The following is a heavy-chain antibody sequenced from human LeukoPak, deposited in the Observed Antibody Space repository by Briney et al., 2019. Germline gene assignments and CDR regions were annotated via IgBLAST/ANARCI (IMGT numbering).Heavy chain of an antibody. J-gene: IGHJ3*02. CDR2: IPYDGSDK. V-gene: IGHV3-30*02. CDR1: GFTFSSYG. CDR3: TTDIVGATLDDAFDI. Sequence: GGSLRLSCAASGFTFSSYGMHWVRQAPGKGLEWVAFIPYDGSDKFYADSVKGRFTISRDNSKNTLYLQMNSLKTEDTAVYYCTTDIVGATLDDAFDIWGQGTMVTVSS. D-gene: IGHD1-26*01.